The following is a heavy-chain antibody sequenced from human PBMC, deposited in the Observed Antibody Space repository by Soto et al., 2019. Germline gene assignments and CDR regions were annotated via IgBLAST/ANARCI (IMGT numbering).Heavy chain of an antibody. CDR1: GYSFAKYA. D-gene: IGHD5-18*01. Sequence: QVQLVQSGAEVKKPGASVNVSCKASGYSFAKYAIHWVRQAPGQRLEWMGWIDGGSGNTRFSQKFXXRVTISRDPSATTAYLELTSLRSEDTAVYYCARTASYAFDIWGQGTMVSIFS. CDR3: ARTASYAFDI. V-gene: IGHV1-3*01. CDR2: IDGGSGNT. J-gene: IGHJ3*02.